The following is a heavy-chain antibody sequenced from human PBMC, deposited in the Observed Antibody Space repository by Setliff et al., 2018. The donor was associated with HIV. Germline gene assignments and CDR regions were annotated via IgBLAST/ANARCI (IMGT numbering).Heavy chain of an antibody. CDR1: GGSISSYY. J-gene: IGHJ4*02. CDR2: IYPSGST. Sequence: SETLSLTCTVSGGSISSYYWSWIRQPAGKGLEWIGRIYPSGSTSYNPSRKSRVTMSVDTSKNQISLKLSSVTAADTAVFYCARHRDGGTYPLDYWGQGTLVTVSS. D-gene: IGHD1-26*01. V-gene: IGHV4-4*07. CDR3: ARHRDGGTYPLDY.